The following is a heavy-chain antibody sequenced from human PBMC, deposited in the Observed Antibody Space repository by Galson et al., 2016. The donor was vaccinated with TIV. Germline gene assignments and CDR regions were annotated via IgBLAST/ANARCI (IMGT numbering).Heavy chain of an antibody. CDR2: IYSDGST. CDR3: AKTTPAEIQLGYYFDH. CDR1: GFTVSSKH. J-gene: IGHJ4*02. V-gene: IGHV3-53*01. D-gene: IGHD5-18*01. Sequence: SLRLSCAASGFTVSSKHMSWVRQAPGKGLEWVSLIYSDGSTYYADSVKGRFTISRDNSKNTVYLQMNSLRAEDTAVYYCAKTTPAEIQLGYYFDHWGQGTLVTASS.